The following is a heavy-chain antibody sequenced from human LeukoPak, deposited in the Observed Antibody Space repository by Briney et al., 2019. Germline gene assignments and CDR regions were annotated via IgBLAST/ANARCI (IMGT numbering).Heavy chain of an antibody. D-gene: IGHD3-22*01. Sequence: ASVKVSCKASGYTFTNYGISWVRQAPGQGLEWMGWISAYNGNTNYAQKLQGRVTMTTDTSTSTPYMELRSLRSDDRPVDYGARVPRDARYYNDSSGFDIWGQGTMVTVSS. J-gene: IGHJ3*02. CDR1: GYTFTNYG. CDR3: ARVPRDARYYNDSSGFDI. V-gene: IGHV1-18*01. CDR2: ISAYNGNT.